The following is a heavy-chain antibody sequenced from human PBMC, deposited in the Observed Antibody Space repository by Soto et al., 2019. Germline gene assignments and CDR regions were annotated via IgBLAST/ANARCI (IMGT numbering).Heavy chain of an antibody. Sequence: GGSLRLSCAASGFTFSSYAMSWVRQAPGKGLEWVSAISGSGGSTYYADSVKGRFTISRDNSKNTLYLQMNSLRAEDTAVYYCARDRRSSNWYRYGLDVWGQGTTVTVS. V-gene: IGHV3-23*01. D-gene: IGHD6-13*01. CDR3: ARDRRSSNWYRYGLDV. CDR1: GFTFSSYA. J-gene: IGHJ6*02. CDR2: ISGSGGST.